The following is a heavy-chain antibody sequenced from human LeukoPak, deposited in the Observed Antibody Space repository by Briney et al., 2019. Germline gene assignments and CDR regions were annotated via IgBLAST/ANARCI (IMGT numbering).Heavy chain of an antibody. CDR3: ARAGHPPGYYFDY. Sequence: PSEALSLTCTVSGGSISSYYWSWIRQPPGKGLEWIGYIYYSGSTNYNPSLKSRVTISVDTSKNQFSLKLSSVTAADTAVYYCARAGHPPGYYFDYWGQGTLVTVSS. V-gene: IGHV4-59*01. CDR2: IYYSGST. J-gene: IGHJ4*02. CDR1: GGSISSYY. D-gene: IGHD6-19*01.